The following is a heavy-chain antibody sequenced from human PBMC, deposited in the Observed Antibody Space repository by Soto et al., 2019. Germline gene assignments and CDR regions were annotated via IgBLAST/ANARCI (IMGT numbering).Heavy chain of an antibody. CDR3: AKNQERELPRVIDF. Sequence: GGSLRLSCSTSGLTFSNYAMSWVRQAPGGGLEWVSSMSGSSSTTYYADSVRGRFTISRDRSKNTLYLQMSSLRAEDTALYYCAKNQERELPRVIDFWGQGTLVTVSS. D-gene: IGHD1-7*01. J-gene: IGHJ4*02. CDR2: MSGSSSTT. V-gene: IGHV3-23*01. CDR1: GLTFSNYA.